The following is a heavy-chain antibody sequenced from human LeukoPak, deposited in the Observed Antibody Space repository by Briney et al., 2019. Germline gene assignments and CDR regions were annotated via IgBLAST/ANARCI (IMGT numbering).Heavy chain of an antibody. J-gene: IGHJ3*02. Sequence: ASVKVSCKASGYTISNYGISWVRQAPGQGLEWMGWISGYNGNTKFAQKLQGRVTMTTDTSTSTAYMELRSLRSDDTAVYYCARWGYYYDSSGYYHDAFDIWGQGTMVTVSS. CDR3: ARWGYYYDSSGYYHDAFDI. V-gene: IGHV1-18*01. CDR2: ISGYNGNT. CDR1: GYTISNYG. D-gene: IGHD3-22*01.